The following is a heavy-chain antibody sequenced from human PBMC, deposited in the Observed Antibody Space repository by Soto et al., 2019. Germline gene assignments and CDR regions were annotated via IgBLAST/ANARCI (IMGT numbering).Heavy chain of an antibody. D-gene: IGHD3-9*01. CDR1: GFTFSSYA. V-gene: IGHV3-30-3*01. CDR2: ISYDGSNK. Sequence: QVQLVESGGGVVQPGRSLRLSCAASGFTFSSYAMHWVRQAPGKGLEWVAVISYDGSNKYYADSVKGRFTISRDNSKNTLYMQMNRLIAEETAVYYCARPYYDILTGYYRDHSDYWGQGTLVTVSS. CDR3: ARPYYDILTGYYRDHSDY. J-gene: IGHJ4*02.